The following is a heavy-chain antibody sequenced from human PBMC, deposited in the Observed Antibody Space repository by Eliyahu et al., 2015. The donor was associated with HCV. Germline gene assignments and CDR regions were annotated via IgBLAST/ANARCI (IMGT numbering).Heavy chain of an antibody. CDR2: INSNSGGT. CDR1: GYTFSGYY. CDR3: ARQLILSGWELLQGRQAGYFDY. D-gene: IGHD1-26*01. V-gene: IGHV1-2*02. Sequence: QVQLVQSGADVKKPGASVKVSCKASGYTFSGYYMHWVRQAPGQGLEWMGWINSNSGGTKYAQIFQGRVTMTRDTSISTAYMELSRLRSDDTAVYYCARQLILSGWELLQGRQAGYFDYWGQGTLVTVSS. J-gene: IGHJ4*02.